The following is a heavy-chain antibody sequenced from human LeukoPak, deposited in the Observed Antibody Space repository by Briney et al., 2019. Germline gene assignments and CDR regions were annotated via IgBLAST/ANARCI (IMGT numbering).Heavy chain of an antibody. D-gene: IGHD2-15*01. Sequence: KSSETLSLTCTVSRGSISSYYWSWIRQPPGKGLEWIGYIYYSGSTNYNPSLKSRVTISVDTSKNQFSLKLSSVTAADTAVYYCARDIGYGIPVGWFDPWGQGTLVTVSS. V-gene: IGHV4-59*01. CDR3: ARDIGYGIPVGWFDP. CDR2: IYYSGST. CDR1: RGSISSYY. J-gene: IGHJ5*02.